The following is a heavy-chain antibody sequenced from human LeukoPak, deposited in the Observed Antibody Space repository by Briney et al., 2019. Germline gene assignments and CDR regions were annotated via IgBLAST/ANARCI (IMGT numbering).Heavy chain of an antibody. CDR1: GGSISSSSYY. J-gene: IGHJ4*02. V-gene: IGHV4-39*07. D-gene: IGHD4-17*01. CDR2: IYYSGST. CDR3: ASLASPHDYGDLNLDY. Sequence: SETLSLTCTVSGGSISSSSYYWGWIRQPPGKGLEWIGSIYYSGSTYYNPSLKSRVTISVDTSKNQFSLKLSSVTAADTAVYYCASLASPHDYGDLNLDYWGQGTLVTVSS.